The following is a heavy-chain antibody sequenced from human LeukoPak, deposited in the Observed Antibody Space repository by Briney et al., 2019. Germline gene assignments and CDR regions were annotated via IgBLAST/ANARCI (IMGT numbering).Heavy chain of an antibody. CDR3: ARRRVTDYSYAFDI. J-gene: IGHJ3*02. CDR1: GYSISSGYY. Sequence: KPSETLSLTCAVSGYSISSGYYWGWIRQPPGKGLEWIGSIYHSGSTYYNPSLKSRVTISVDTSKNQFSLKLSSVTAADTAVYYCARRRVTDYSYAFDIWGQGTTVTVSS. CDR2: IYHSGST. D-gene: IGHD2-21*02. V-gene: IGHV4-38-2*01.